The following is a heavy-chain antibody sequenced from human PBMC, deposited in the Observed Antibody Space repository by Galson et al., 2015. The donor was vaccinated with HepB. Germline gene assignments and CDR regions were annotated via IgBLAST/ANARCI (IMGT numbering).Heavy chain of an antibody. J-gene: IGHJ4*02. Sequence: SETLFLTCTVSGGSISSSSYYWGWIRQPPGKGLEWIGSIYYGGSTYYNPSLKSRVTISVDTSKNQFSLKLSSVTAADTAVYYCARDFMVRGVPTFDYWGQGTLVTVSS. CDR3: ARDFMVRGVPTFDY. V-gene: IGHV4-39*07. CDR2: IYYGGST. CDR1: GGSISSSSYY. D-gene: IGHD3-10*01.